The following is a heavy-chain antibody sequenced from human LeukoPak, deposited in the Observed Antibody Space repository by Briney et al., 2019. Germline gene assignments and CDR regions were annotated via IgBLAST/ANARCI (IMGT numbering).Heavy chain of an antibody. J-gene: IGHJ4*02. D-gene: IGHD3-10*01. CDR3: TKAAFYYTSGSLDY. CDR1: GFTFINTW. Sequence: GGSLRLSCAASGFTFINTWMNWVRQAPGKGLEWVGRVKSKADGGTADYAAPVKGRFTTSRDDSKNTLYLQMNSLKTEDTAMYFCTKAAFYYTSGSLDYWGQGTLVTVSS. V-gene: IGHV3-15*07. CDR2: VKSKADGGTA.